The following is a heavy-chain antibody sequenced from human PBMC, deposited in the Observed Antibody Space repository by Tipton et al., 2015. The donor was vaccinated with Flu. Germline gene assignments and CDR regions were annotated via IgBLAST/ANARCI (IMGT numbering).Heavy chain of an antibody. CDR1: GFTFSVFA. V-gene: IGHV3-23*01. Sequence: SLRLSCAASGFTFSVFAMNWVRQAPGKAPEWVSGISAGGGSTFYVDSVKGRFTISRDNSKNTLYLQMSSLRVEDTAVYYCAKADSSGFYYARRHSWGQGTLVTVSS. J-gene: IGHJ4*02. CDR3: AKADSSGFYYARRHS. CDR2: ISAGGGST. D-gene: IGHD3-22*01.